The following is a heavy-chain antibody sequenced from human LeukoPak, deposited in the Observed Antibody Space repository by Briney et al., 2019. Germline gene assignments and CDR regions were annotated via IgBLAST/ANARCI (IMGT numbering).Heavy chain of an antibody. D-gene: IGHD2/OR15-2a*01. CDR2: INHSGST. V-gene: IGHV4-34*01. Sequence: SETLSLTCAVYGGSFSGYYWSWIRQPPGKGLGWIWEINHSGSTNYNPSLKSRVTISVDTSKNQFSLKLSSVTAADTAVYYCARGNIGPYYFDYWGQGTLVTVSS. CDR1: GGSFSGYY. J-gene: IGHJ4*02. CDR3: ARGNIGPYYFDY.